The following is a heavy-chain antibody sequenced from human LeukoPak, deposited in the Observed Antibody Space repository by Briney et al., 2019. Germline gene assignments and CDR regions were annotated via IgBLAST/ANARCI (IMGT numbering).Heavy chain of an antibody. Sequence: ASVKVSCKASGYTFLSYGINWVRQAPGHGPEWMGWVSAYNGNTHLAPKFQGRVTLTTDTYSTTAYMDLRGLGSDDTAVYYCARGPPLFYDFWSGYFSPNHQNTESYFDYWGQGTLVTVSS. D-gene: IGHD3-3*01. CDR3: ARGPPLFYDFWSGYFSPNHQNTESYFDY. J-gene: IGHJ4*02. CDR2: VSAYNGNT. CDR1: GYTFLSYG. V-gene: IGHV1-18*01.